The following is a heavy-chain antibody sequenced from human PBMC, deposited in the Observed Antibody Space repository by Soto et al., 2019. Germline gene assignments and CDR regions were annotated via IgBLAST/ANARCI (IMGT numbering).Heavy chain of an antibody. CDR2: MNPNSGNT. J-gene: IGHJ5*02. Sequence: ASVKVSCKASGYTFTSYDINWVRQATGQGLEWMGWMNPNSGNTGCAQKFQGRVTMTRNTSISTAYMELSSLRSEDTAVYYCAHTVSHVTMVRGVISNWFDPWGQGNLVTVSS. D-gene: IGHD3-10*01. CDR3: AHTVSHVTMVRGVISNWFDP. CDR1: GYTFTSYD. V-gene: IGHV1-8*01.